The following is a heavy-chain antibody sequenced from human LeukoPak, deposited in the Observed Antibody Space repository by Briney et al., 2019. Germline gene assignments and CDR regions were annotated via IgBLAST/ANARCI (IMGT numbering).Heavy chain of an antibody. CDR1: GYIFTGYY. J-gene: IGHJ5*02. Sequence: ASVTVSCKASGYIFTGYYMHWVRQAPGQGLEGMGWIHPNSGITNYAQKFQGMVTMSRDTSISTACMELRRLRSDDAAVYYCARDLAYYYDSSGSFGDWFDPWGEGTLVTVSS. CDR3: ARDLAYYYDSSGSFGDWFDP. D-gene: IGHD3-22*01. V-gene: IGHV1-2*02. CDR2: IHPNSGIT.